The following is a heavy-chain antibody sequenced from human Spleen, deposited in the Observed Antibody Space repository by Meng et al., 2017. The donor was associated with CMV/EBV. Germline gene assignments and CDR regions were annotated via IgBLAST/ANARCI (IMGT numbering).Heavy chain of an antibody. CDR2: ISCDGSNK. CDR1: GFTFSTYV. Sequence: GESLKISCAASGFTFSTYVMHWVRQAPGKGLEWVAVISCDGSNKYYADSVKGRFTTSRDNSKNTLYLQMNSLRAEDTAVYYCTGDDAFDIWGQGTMVTVSS. J-gene: IGHJ3*02. CDR3: TGDDAFDI. V-gene: IGHV3-30*04.